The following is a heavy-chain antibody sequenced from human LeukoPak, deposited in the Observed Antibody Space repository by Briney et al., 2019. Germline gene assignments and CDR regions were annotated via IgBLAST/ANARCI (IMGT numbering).Heavy chain of an antibody. CDR3: ATFTGTTAF. CDR1: GYVFTAYH. D-gene: IGHD1-7*01. Sequence: ASVKVSCKASGYVFTAYHLHWVRQAPGQGLELVGWLNPNTGGANYAQKFQGRVTMTRDTSIATAYMELTGLTSDDTALYFCATFTGTTAFWGQGTLVTVSS. CDR2: LNPNTGGA. V-gene: IGHV1-2*02. J-gene: IGHJ4*02.